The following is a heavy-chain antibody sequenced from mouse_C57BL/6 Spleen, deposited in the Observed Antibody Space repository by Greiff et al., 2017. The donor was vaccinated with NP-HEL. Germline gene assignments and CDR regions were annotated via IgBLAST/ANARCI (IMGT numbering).Heavy chain of an antibody. D-gene: IGHD2-3*01. V-gene: IGHV1-82*01. CDR3: ARSYDGYFHYYAMDY. CDR1: GYAFSSSW. Sequence: QVQLQQSGPELVKPGASVKISCKASGYAFSSSWMNWVKQRPGKGLEWIGRIYPGDGDTNYNGKFKGKATLTADKSSSTAYMQLSSLTSEDSAVYFCARSYDGYFHYYAMDYWGQGTSVTVSS. CDR2: IYPGDGDT. J-gene: IGHJ4*01.